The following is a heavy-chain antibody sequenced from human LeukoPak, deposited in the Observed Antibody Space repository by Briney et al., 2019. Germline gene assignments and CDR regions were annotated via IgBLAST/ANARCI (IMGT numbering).Heavy chain of an antibody. CDR3: ARGRAVAGPAPDFDY. J-gene: IGHJ4*02. Sequence: GESLRISCEGSGYSFTSYWISWVRQMPGKGLEWMGIIYPGDSDTRYSPSFQGQVTISADKSISTAYLQWSSLKASDTAMYYCARGRAVAGPAPDFDYWGQGTLVTVSP. CDR1: GYSFTSYW. CDR2: IYPGDSDT. D-gene: IGHD6-19*01. V-gene: IGHV5-51*01.